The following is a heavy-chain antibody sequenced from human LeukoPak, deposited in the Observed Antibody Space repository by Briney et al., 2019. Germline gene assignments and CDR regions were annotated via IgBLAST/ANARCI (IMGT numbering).Heavy chain of an antibody. J-gene: IGHJ4*02. V-gene: IGHV3-20*04. CDR3: AKDSKQLDFDY. Sequence: GGSLRLSCAASGFTFDDYGMSWVRQAPGKGLEWVSGINWNGGSTGYADSVKGRFTISRDNSKNTLYLQMNSLRAEDTAVYYCAKDSKQLDFDYWGQGTLVTVSS. CDR2: INWNGGST. CDR1: GFTFDDYG. D-gene: IGHD6-13*01.